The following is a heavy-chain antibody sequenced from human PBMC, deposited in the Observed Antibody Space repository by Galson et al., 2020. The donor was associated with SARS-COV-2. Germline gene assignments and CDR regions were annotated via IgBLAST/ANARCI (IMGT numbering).Heavy chain of an antibody. CDR3: AGSQGTLDLYGMDV. D-gene: IGHD3-3*01. CDR2: IYSSGST. J-gene: IGHJ6*02. V-gene: IGHV4-59*01. Sequence: SENLSLTCTASGGSTRSYYWSWIRQPPGKGLEWIGYIYSSGSTNYNPSLKSRVTISVDTSKNQFSLKLSSVTAADTAVYYCAGSQGTLDLYGMDVWGQGTTVTVFS. CDR1: GGSTRSYY.